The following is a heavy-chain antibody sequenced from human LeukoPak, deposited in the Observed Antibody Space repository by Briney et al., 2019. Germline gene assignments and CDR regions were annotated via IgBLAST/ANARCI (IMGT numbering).Heavy chain of an antibody. CDR2: ISAYNGNT. J-gene: IGHJ6*02. CDR3: AFSYSVGGDYYYGMDV. Sequence: ASVKVSCKASGYTFTSYGIIWARQAPGQGLEWMGWISAYNGNTNYAQKLQGRVTMTTDTSTSTAYMELRSLRSDDTAVYYCAFSYSVGGDYYYGMDVWGQGTTVTVSS. V-gene: IGHV1-18*01. D-gene: IGHD2-15*01. CDR1: GYTFTSYG.